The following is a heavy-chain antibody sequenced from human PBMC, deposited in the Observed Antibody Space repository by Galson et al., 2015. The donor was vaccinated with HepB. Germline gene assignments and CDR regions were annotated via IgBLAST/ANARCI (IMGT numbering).Heavy chain of an antibody. V-gene: IGHV3-23*01. CDR2: ISGSGGST. CDR3: AKGPNYYDSSGYYPSPFDI. CDR1: GFTFSSYA. D-gene: IGHD3-22*01. Sequence: SLRLSCAASGFTFSSYAMSWVRQAPGKGLEWVSAISGSGGSTYYADSVKGRFTISRDNSKNTLYLQMNSLRAEDTAVYYCAKGPNYYDSSGYYPSPFDIWGQGTMVTVSS. J-gene: IGHJ3*02.